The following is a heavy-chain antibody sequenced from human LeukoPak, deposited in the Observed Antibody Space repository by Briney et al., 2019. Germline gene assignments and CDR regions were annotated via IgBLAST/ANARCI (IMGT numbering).Heavy chain of an antibody. CDR1: GGSISSSNW. V-gene: IGHV4-4*02. Sequence: SETLSLTCAVSGGSISSSNWWSWVRQPPGKGLEWIGEIYHSGSTNYNPSLKSRVTLSVDKSKNQFSLKLSSVTAADTAVYYCASYSSSYNYYYYYGMDVWGQGTTVTVSS. CDR2: IYHSGST. CDR3: ASYSSSYNYYYYYGMDV. D-gene: IGHD6-6*01. J-gene: IGHJ6*02.